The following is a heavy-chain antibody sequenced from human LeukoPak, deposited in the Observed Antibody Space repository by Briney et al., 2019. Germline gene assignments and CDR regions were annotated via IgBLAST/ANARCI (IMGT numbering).Heavy chain of an antibody. CDR1: GFTFSSYS. Sequence: GGSLRLSCAASGFTFSSYSMNWVRQAPGKGLEWVANIRQDGTEKYYVDSVKGRFTISRDNAENSLYPQMNSLRAEDTAVYYCTRDTGCPGGTCYSFYDYWGQGTLVTVSS. D-gene: IGHD2-15*01. J-gene: IGHJ4*02. CDR2: IRQDGTEK. CDR3: TRDTGCPGGTCYSFYDY. V-gene: IGHV3-7*01.